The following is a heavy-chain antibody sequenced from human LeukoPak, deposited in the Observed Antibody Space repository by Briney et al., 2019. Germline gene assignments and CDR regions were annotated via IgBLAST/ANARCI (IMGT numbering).Heavy chain of an antibody. V-gene: IGHV4-4*07. J-gene: IGHJ4*02. CDR1: GGSIRNYF. CDR2: IYTSGST. CDR3: ARESKSYDGSGFYHDY. Sequence: SETLSLTCSVSGGSIRNYFWSWIQQPAGKGLEWIGRIYTSGSTDYNPSLRSRVTMSVDTSRNQFSLRLTSMTAADTAVYYCARESKSYDGSGFYHDYWGQGTLVAVSS. D-gene: IGHD3-22*01.